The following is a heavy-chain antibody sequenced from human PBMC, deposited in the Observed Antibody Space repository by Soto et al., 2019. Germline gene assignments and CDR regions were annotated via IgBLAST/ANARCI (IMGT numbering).Heavy chain of an antibody. CDR3: ARSRAPGCGGGNGYGGLMFDS. CDR1: GFIFDDYA. V-gene: IGHV3-9*01. D-gene: IGHD2-15*01. J-gene: IGHJ4*02. CDR2: ITWNSASI. Sequence: EVQLVESGGGLVQPGRSLRLSCAASGFIFDDYALHWVRQAPGKGLEWVSGITWNSASIDYADSVKGRFTISRDNAKNSLYLQVSSVKAEDTALYFCARSRAPGCGGGNGYGGLMFDSWGQGTMVTVSS.